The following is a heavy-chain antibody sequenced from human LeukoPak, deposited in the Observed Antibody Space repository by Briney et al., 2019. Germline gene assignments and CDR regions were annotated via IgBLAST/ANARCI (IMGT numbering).Heavy chain of an antibody. J-gene: IGHJ4*02. CDR1: GFTFSSYA. D-gene: IGHD3-22*01. CDR2: ISSNGGST. Sequence: ALRLPCSACGFTFSSYAMHWISQALGRGLDYVSAISSNGGSTYYADSVKGRFTISRDNSKNTLYLQMSSLRAEDTAVYYCVRAAIKQYYYDSSGYPDYWGQGTLVTVSS. V-gene: IGHV3-64D*06. CDR3: VRAAIKQYYYDSSGYPDY.